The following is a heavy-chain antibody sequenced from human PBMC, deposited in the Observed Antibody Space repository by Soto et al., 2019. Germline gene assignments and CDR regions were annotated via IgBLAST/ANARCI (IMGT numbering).Heavy chain of an antibody. V-gene: IGHV1-18*01. D-gene: IGHD2-8*01. CDR3: ARDRSMYYGMDV. J-gene: IGHJ6*02. CDR1: GYTFTSFG. Sequence: QVQLVQSGGEVKKPGASVKVSCKATGYTFTSFGISWVRQAPGQGLEWMGWSSAYKGNTKYAQKLQGRVTMTTDTSTSTDYMELRSLTSDDTAVYYCARDRSMYYGMDVWGQGTTVTVSS. CDR2: SSAYKGNT.